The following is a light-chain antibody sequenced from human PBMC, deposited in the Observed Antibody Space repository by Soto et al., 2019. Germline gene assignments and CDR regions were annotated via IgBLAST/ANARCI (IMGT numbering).Light chain of an antibody. J-gene: IGLJ1*01. CDR1: RXNIGTNT. Sequence: QSVLTQPPSASGTPGQRLTISCSGSRXNIGTNTVDWYQQLPGTAPKLLIYTNNERPSGVPDRFSGSKSGTSASLAISGLQSEDEADYYCAAWDDSLNGQVFGTGTKVTVL. CDR3: AAWDDSLNGQV. V-gene: IGLV1-44*01. CDR2: TNN.